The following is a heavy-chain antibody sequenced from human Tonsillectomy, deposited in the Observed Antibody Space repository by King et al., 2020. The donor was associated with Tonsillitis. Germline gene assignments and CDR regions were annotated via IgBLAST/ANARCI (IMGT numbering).Heavy chain of an antibody. D-gene: IGHD2-8*01. CDR2: IYYSEST. V-gene: IGHV4-59*01. J-gene: IGHJ4*02. Sequence: VQLQESGPGLVKPSETLSLTCTVSGGSISTYYWSWIRQTPGKGLEWIGYIYYSESTNYNPSLKSRVTISLDTSQNQFSLKLSSVTAADTAVYYCARVAGTYGGFGQLYFDYWGQGTLVTVSS. CDR1: GGSISTYY. CDR3: ARVAGTYGGFGQLYFDY.